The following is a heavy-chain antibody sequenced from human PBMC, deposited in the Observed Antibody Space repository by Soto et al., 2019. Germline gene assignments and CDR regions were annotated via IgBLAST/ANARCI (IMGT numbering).Heavy chain of an antibody. Sequence: SETLSLTCTVSGGSISSYYWSWIRQPAGKGLEWIGRIYTSGSTNYNPSLKRRVTISVDTSKNQFSLKLSSVTAADTAVYYCASVDILTVYGGMDVWGQGTTVTVSS. D-gene: IGHD3-9*01. CDR3: ASVDILTVYGGMDV. V-gene: IGHV4-4*07. CDR2: IYTSGST. CDR1: GGSISSYY. J-gene: IGHJ6*02.